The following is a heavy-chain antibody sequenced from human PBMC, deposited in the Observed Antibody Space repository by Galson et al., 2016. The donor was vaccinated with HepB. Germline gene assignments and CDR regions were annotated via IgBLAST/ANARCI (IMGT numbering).Heavy chain of an antibody. CDR3: ARGHCSGLSCQAYSDY. Sequence: SLRLSCAASGFIFTSHVMHWVRQAPGKGLEWVAFIWDDGSNKYYADSVKGRFTISRDNSKKTLYLQMNSLRAEETAVFYCARGHCSGLSCQAYSDYWGQGTLVAVSS. V-gene: IGHV3-33*01. CDR2: IWDDGSNK. CDR1: GFIFTSHV. D-gene: IGHD2-15*01. J-gene: IGHJ4*02.